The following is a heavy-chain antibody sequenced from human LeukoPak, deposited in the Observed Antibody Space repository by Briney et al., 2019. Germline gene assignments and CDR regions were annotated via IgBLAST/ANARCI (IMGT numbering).Heavy chain of an antibody. J-gene: IGHJ5*02. D-gene: IGHD1-1*01. CDR3: ARDQLSRGVWFDP. CDR2: INPNSGGT. V-gene: IGHV1-2*02. Sequence: ASVKVSCKASGYTFTGYYMHWVRQAPGQGLEWMGWINPNSGGTNYAQKFQSRVTMTTDTSTSTAYMELRSLRSDDTAVYYCARDQLSRGVWFDPWGQGTLVTVSS. CDR1: GYTFTGYY.